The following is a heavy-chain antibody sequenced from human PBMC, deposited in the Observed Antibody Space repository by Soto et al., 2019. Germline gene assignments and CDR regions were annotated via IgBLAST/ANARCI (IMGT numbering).Heavy chain of an antibody. D-gene: IGHD2-2*01. V-gene: IGHV3-33*01. J-gene: IGHJ4*02. CDR2: VWHDEINK. CDR1: GFTFSNYG. Sequence: QPGGSLRLSCAASGFTFSNYGMHWVRQAPGKGLEWVAAVWHDEINKYYADSMKGRFTISRDNSKNTLYLQVDSLRADDTAIYYCARDRMPSVTGLDHWGQGTLVTVSS. CDR3: ARDRMPSVTGLDH.